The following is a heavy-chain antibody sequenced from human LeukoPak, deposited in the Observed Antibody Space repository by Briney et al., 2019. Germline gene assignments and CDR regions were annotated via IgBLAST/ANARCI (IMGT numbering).Heavy chain of an antibody. Sequence: GGSLRLSCAASGFTFSSYWMSWVRQAPGKGLEWVANIKQDGSEKYYVDFVKGRFTISRDNAKNSLYLQMNSLRAEDTAVYYCARDRVGYYDSSGYYYLDVWGQGTTVTVSS. CDR3: ARDRVGYYDSSGYYYLDV. D-gene: IGHD3-22*01. CDR2: IKQDGSEK. J-gene: IGHJ6*03. CDR1: GFTFSSYW. V-gene: IGHV3-7*01.